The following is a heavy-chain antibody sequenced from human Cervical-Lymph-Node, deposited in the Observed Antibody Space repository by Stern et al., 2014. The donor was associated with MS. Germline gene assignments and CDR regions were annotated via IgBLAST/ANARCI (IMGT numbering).Heavy chain of an antibody. Sequence: VQLVESGAEVKKPGSSVKVSCKASGGTLTSYAISWVRQAPGQGLEWMGGIIPIFGTAHYAQKFQGRVTITADESTSTVYMDLSSLRSEDTATYYCATVGDHYDSSGYYYGHWGQGTQVTVSS. CDR3: ATVGDHYDSSGYYYGH. CDR1: GGTLTSYA. D-gene: IGHD3-22*01. V-gene: IGHV1-69*01. CDR2: IIPIFGTA. J-gene: IGHJ4*02.